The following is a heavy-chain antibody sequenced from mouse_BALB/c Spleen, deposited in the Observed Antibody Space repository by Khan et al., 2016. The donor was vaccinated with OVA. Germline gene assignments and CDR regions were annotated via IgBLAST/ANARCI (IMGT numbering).Heavy chain of an antibody. CDR1: GYAFTNYV. D-gene: IGHD1-1*02. J-gene: IGHJ3*01. CDR3: AGGGYGGLAY. Sequence: QVQLQQSGAELVRPGTSVKVSCKASGYAFTNYVIDWVKQRPGQGLEWIGVINPGSGGINYNEKFKDKATLTADKSSSAAYMQLNSLTSDDSAVCCCAGGGYGGLAYWGQGTLVTVSA. CDR2: INPGSGGI. V-gene: IGHV1-54*01.